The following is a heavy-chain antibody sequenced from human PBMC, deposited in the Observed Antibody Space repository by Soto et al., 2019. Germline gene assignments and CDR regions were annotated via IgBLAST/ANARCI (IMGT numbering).Heavy chain of an antibody. Sequence: RASVKVSCXASGYTFTSYAMHWVRQAPGQRLEWMGWINAGNGNTKYSQKFQGRVTITRDTSASTAYMELSSLRSEDTAVYYCARSIVVVTALDYWGQGTLVTV. D-gene: IGHD2-21*02. CDR1: GYTFTSYA. CDR2: INAGNGNT. V-gene: IGHV1-3*01. CDR3: ARSIVVVTALDY. J-gene: IGHJ4*02.